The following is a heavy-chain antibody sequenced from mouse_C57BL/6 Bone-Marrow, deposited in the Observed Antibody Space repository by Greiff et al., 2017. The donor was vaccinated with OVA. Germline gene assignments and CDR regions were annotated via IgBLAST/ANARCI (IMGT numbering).Heavy chain of an antibody. CDR3: TRWSMTTVPWYFDV. Sequence: QVQLQPSGAELVRPGASVPLSCKASGYTSTDYEMHWVKQTPVHGLEWIGAIDPETGGTAYNQKFKGKTILTADKYSSTAYMVLLSLTSEDSAVNYCTRWSMTTVPWYFDVWGTGTTLTVSS. V-gene: IGHV1-15*01. D-gene: IGHD1-1*01. CDR2: IDPETGGT. J-gene: IGHJ1*03. CDR1: GYTSTDYE.